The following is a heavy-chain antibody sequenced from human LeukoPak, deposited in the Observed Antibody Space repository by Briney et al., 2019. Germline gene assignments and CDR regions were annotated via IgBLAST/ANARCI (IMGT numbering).Heavy chain of an antibody. D-gene: IGHD3-10*01. V-gene: IGHV1-69*13. Sequence: GASVTVSCKASGGTFSSYAISWVRQAPGQGLEWMGGIIPIFGTANYAQKFQGRVTITADESTSTAYMELSSLRSEDTAVYYCASTIGGRRPEYFQHWGQGTLVTVSS. J-gene: IGHJ1*01. CDR1: GGTFSSYA. CDR2: IIPIFGTA. CDR3: ASTIGGRRPEYFQH.